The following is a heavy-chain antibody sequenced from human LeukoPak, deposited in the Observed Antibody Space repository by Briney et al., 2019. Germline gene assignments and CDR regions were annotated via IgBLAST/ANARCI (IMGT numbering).Heavy chain of an antibody. CDR2: IFYSGST. D-gene: IGHD3-10*01. CDR1: GGSISSYY. V-gene: IGHV4-59*12. Sequence: SETLSLTCTVSGGSISSYYWGWVRQPPGKGLEWIGNIFYSGSTYYSPPLKSRLTISLDTSRNQFSLRLNSVTAADTAVYYCARSNGYGLVDIWGQGTMVTVSS. CDR3: ARSNGYGLVDI. J-gene: IGHJ3*02.